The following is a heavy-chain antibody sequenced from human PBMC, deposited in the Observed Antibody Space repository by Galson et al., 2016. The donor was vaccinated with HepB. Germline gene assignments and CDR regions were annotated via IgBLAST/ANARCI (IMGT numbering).Heavy chain of an antibody. CDR2: ISGSGHKT. J-gene: IGHJ5*02. D-gene: IGHD2-2*01. CDR1: GFTFDDYA. CDR3: AKDQLIVIVPAAGNWFDP. Sequence: SLRLSCAASGFTFDDYAMNWVRQAPGKGLEWVSGISGSGHKTYYADSVKGRFTISRVNSKNTVYLQMNSLGVEDAALYYCAKDQLIVIVPAAGNWFDPWGQGTLVTVSS. V-gene: IGHV3-23*01.